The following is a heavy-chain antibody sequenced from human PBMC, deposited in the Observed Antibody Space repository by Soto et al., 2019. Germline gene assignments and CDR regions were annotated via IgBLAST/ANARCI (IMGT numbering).Heavy chain of an antibody. CDR3: ERATKDDFGIAVSGDLYYYYGMDV. J-gene: IGHJ6*02. V-gene: IGHV1-69*13. CDR1: GGTFSSYA. CDR2: IIPIFGTA. D-gene: IGHD6-13*01. Sequence: SVKVSCKASGGTFSSYAISWVRQAPGQGLEWMGGIIPIFGTANYAQKFQGRVTITADESTSTAYMELSSLRSEDTAVYYCERATKDDFGIAVSGDLYYYYGMDVWGQXTTVTVSS.